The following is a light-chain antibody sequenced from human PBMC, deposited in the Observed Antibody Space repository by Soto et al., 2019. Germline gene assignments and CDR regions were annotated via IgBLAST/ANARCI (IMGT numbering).Light chain of an antibody. CDR3: QQTYTTPVT. CDR1: QTITDY. V-gene: IGKV1-39*01. Sequence: DIQMTQSPSSLFASVGDRVTITCRASQTITDYLSWCQQKPGKAPKLLIYRASTLEDGVPSRFSGSGSGTDFTLTISSLQPEDFATYYCQQTYTTPVTFGRGPRWKSN. J-gene: IGKJ1*01. CDR2: RAS.